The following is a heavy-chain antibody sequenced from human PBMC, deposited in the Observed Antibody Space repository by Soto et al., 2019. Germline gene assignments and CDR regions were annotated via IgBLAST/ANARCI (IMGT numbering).Heavy chain of an antibody. D-gene: IGHD2-15*01. V-gene: IGHV3-23*01. J-gene: IGHJ4*02. CDR2: ISGSAGSDDST. CDR3: AKYKGVVVSLGFDY. Sequence: GGSLRLSCAASGFTFSTYAMSWVRQAPGKGLEWVSAISGSAGSDDSTYYADSVKGRFTISRDNSRNTLYLQMNSLRADDTAVYYCAKYKGVVVSLGFDYWGQGSLVTVSS. CDR1: GFTFSTYA.